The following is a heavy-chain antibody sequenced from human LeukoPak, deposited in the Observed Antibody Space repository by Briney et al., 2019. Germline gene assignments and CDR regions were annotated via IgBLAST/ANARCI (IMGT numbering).Heavy chain of an antibody. D-gene: IGHD5-18*01. J-gene: IGHJ4*02. V-gene: IGHV1-2*06. CDR1: GYTFTGYY. CDR2: INPNSGGT. Sequence: ASVKVSCKASGYTFTGYYMHWVRQAHGQGLEWMGRINPNSGGTNYAQKFQGRVTMTRDTSISTAYMELSRLRSDDTAVYYCARGWIQLWFVDYWGQGTLVTVSS. CDR3: ARGWIQLWFVDY.